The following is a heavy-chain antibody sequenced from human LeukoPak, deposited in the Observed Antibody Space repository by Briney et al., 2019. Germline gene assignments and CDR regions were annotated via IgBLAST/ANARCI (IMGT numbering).Heavy chain of an antibody. CDR1: GFTFSSYS. CDR2: ISSSSSTI. CDR3: ARDLSWEYSSSSGDY. J-gene: IGHJ4*02. Sequence: GGSLRLSCAASGFTFSSYSMNWVRRAPGKGLEWVSYISSSSSTIYYADSVKGRFTISRDNAKNSLYLQMNSLRAEDTAVYYCARDLSWEYSSSSGDYWGQGTLVTVSS. D-gene: IGHD6-6*01. V-gene: IGHV3-48*04.